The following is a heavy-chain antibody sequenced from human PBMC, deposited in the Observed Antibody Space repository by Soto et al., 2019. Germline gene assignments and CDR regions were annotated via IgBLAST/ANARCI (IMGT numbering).Heavy chain of an antibody. CDR3: ARPLYSYGPMDV. D-gene: IGHD5-18*01. CDR1: GCSVSSGSYY. J-gene: IGHJ6*02. V-gene: IGHV4-61*01. CDR2: IYYSGST. Sequence: SETLSLTCAVSGCSVSSGSYYWSWIRQPPGKGLEWIGYIYYSGSTNYNPSLKSRVTISVDTSKNQFSLKLSSVTAADTAVYYCARPLYSYGPMDVWGQGTTVTVS.